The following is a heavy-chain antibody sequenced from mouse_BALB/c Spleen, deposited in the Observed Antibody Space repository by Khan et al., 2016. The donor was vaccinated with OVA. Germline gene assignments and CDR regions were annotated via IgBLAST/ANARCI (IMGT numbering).Heavy chain of an antibody. J-gene: IGHJ3*01. Sequence: VELVESGAELARPGASVKMSCKASGYTFTTYTMHWVKQRPGQGLEWIGYINPSNGYTNYNPKFKDKSTLTADKSSTTAYMQLSSLTSDYYAVYYCAREGAYYRSDGWFSYWGQGTLVTVSA. D-gene: IGHD2-14*01. CDR3: AREGAYYRSDGWFSY. CDR2: INPSNGYT. CDR1: GYTFTTYT. V-gene: IGHV1-4*01.